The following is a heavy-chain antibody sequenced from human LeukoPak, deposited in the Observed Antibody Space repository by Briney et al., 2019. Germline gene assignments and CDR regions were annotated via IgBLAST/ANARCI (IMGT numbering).Heavy chain of an antibody. V-gene: IGHV1-69*01. Sequence: SVKVSCKASGGTFSSYAISWVRQAPGQGLEWMGGIIPIFGTANYAQKFQGRVTITADESTRTAYMELSSLRSEDTAVYYCARSPYIVGTTTCAFHIWGQGTMVTVSS. D-gene: IGHD1-26*01. CDR3: ARSPYIVGTTTCAFHI. CDR2: IIPIFGTA. CDR1: GGTFSSYA. J-gene: IGHJ3*02.